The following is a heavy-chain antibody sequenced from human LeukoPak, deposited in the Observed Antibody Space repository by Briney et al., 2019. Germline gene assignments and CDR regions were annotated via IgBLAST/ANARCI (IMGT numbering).Heavy chain of an antibody. Sequence: GGSLRLSCAASGFTFSSYGIHGVRQAPGKGLEWVAVIWYDGSKRYYADSVKGRFTISRDNSKNILYLQMDSLRAEDTAVYYCARYNTGSVDYWGQGTLVTVSS. J-gene: IGHJ4*02. D-gene: IGHD2-8*02. V-gene: IGHV3-33*01. CDR1: GFTFSSYG. CDR3: ARYNTGSVDY. CDR2: IWYDGSKR.